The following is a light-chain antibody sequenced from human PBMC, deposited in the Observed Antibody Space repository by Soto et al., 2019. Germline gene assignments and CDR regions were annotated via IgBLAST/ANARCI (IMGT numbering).Light chain of an antibody. J-gene: IGKJ5*01. CDR2: GAT. CDR1: QSVNSK. V-gene: IGKV3-15*01. CDR3: QQRIKWPIT. Sequence: EIVMTQSPATLSVSPGERVTLSCRASQSVNSKVAWYQQKPGQAPRLLIHGATTRATGIPARFSGSGSGTEFTLTISSLEPADSAVYYCQQRIKWPITFGQGTRLEIK.